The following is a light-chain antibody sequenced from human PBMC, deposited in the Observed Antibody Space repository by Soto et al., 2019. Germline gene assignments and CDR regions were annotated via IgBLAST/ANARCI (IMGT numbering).Light chain of an antibody. J-gene: IGKJ4*01. CDR2: DAS. CDR1: QSVSSY. V-gene: IGKV3-11*01. Sequence: EIVLTQSPATLSLSPGERATLSCRASQSVSSYYLAWYQQKPGQAPRLLIYDASNRATGIPARFSGSGSGTDFTLTISSLEPEDFAVYYCQQRRNWPLTFGGGTEVEIK. CDR3: QQRRNWPLT.